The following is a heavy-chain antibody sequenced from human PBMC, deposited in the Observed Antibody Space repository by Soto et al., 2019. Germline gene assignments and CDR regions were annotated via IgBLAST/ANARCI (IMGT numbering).Heavy chain of an antibody. Sequence: QVQLRESGPGLVKPSQTLSLTCTVSGGSINSGDYYWSWIRQPPGKGLEWIGYIYYSGSTYYNPSLKSRVTISVDTSKNQFSLKLDSVTAADAAVYYCARASTIFGVVVRFDSWGQGTLVTVSS. CDR2: IYYSGST. CDR1: GGSINSGDYY. CDR3: ARASTIFGVVVRFDS. J-gene: IGHJ4*02. D-gene: IGHD3-3*01. V-gene: IGHV4-30-4*01.